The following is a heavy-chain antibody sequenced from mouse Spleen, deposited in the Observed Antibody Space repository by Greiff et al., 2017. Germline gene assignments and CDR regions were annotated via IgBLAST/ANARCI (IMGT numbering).Heavy chain of an antibody. J-gene: IGHJ4*01. Sequence: VQLKESGPELVKPGASVKIPCKASGYTFTDYNMDWVKQSHGKSLEWIGDINPNNGGTIYNQKFKGKATLTVDKSSSTAYMELRSLTSEDTAVYYCARDDGYFFYAMDYWGQGTSVTVSS. CDR2: INPNNGGT. V-gene: IGHV1-18*01. D-gene: IGHD2-3*01. CDR3: ARDDGYFFYAMDY. CDR1: GYTFTDYN.